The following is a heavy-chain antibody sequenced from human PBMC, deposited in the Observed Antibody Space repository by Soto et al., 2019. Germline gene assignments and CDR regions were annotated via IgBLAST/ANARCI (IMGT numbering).Heavy chain of an antibody. Sequence: GASVKVSCKASGGTFSSYAISWVRQAPGQGLEWMGGIIPIFGTANYAQKFQGRVTITADESTSTAYMELSSLRSEDTAVYYCARVGYYYGSGSYYKGHLDYWGQGTLVTVSS. CDR2: IIPIFGTA. V-gene: IGHV1-69*13. J-gene: IGHJ4*02. CDR1: GGTFSSYA. D-gene: IGHD3-10*01. CDR3: ARVGYYYGSGSYYKGHLDY.